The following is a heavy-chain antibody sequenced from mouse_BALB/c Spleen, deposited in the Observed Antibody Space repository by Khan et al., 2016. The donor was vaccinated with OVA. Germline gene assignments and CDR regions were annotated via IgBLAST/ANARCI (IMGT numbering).Heavy chain of an antibody. J-gene: IGHJ1*01. CDR2: ISYSGST. D-gene: IGHD2-1*01. CDR3: AGYGCNHRVVDV. CDR1: GDSITSGY. Sequence: EVQLVESGPSLVKPSQTLSLTCSVTGDSITSGYWNWIRKFPGNKLEYMGYISYSGSTYYNPSLKSRISITRDTSKNQYFLQLNSVTTEDTATYDCAGYGCNHRVVDVWGAGTTVTVSS. V-gene: IGHV3-8*02.